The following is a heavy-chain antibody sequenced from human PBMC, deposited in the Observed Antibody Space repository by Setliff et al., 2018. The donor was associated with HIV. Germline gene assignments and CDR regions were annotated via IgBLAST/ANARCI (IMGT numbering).Heavy chain of an antibody. CDR2: IYPKSGDT. Sequence: ASVKVSCKASGYTFTDYYMHWMRQAPGRGLEWMGWIYPKSGDTNYEQKFQGRVTITTDASTSTAYMELSSLRSEDTAIYYCARDPYGYCTTTTCYVPGYWGQGTLVTVSS. D-gene: IGHD2-2*03. CDR1: GYTFTDYY. CDR3: ARDPYGYCTTTTCYVPGY. V-gene: IGHV1-2*02. J-gene: IGHJ4*02.